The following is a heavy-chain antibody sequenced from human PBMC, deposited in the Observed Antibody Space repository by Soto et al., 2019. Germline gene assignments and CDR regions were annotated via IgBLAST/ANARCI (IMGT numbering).Heavy chain of an antibody. Sequence: GASVKVSCKASGYTFTSYYMHWVRQAPGQGLEWMGIINPSGGSTGYAQKFQGRVTMTRDTSTSTVYMELSSLRSEDTAVYYCAREKYYYGSGSYPPTGYMDVWGKGTTVTVSS. D-gene: IGHD3-10*01. CDR2: INPSGGST. CDR1: GYTFTSYY. J-gene: IGHJ6*03. CDR3: AREKYYYGSGSYPPTGYMDV. V-gene: IGHV1-46*03.